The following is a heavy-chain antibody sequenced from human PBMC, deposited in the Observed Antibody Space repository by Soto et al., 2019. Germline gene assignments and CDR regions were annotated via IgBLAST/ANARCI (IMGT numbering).Heavy chain of an antibody. V-gene: IGHV1-58*01. D-gene: IGHD3-10*01. CDR3: AADRGAAVVTY. Sequence: QMQLVQSGPEVKKPGTSVKVSCKASGFTFTSSAVQWVRQARGQRLEWIGWIVVGSGNTNYAQKFQERVTITRDMSTSTAYMELSSLRSEDTAGYYCAADRGAAVVTYWGQGTLVTVSS. CDR2: IVVGSGNT. CDR1: GFTFTSSA. J-gene: IGHJ4*02.